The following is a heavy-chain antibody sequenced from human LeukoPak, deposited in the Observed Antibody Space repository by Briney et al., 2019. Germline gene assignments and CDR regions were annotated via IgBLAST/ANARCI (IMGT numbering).Heavy chain of an antibody. V-gene: IGHV3-30*18. D-gene: IGHD1/OR15-1a*01. CDR2: VSNDGGIK. CDR3: AKGGEQKTFRCGMDS. CDR1: GFTFSAYY. J-gene: IGHJ4*02. Sequence: GGSLRLSCAASGFTFSAYYMHWVRQAPGKGLEWVALVSNDGGIKYYGASVRGRFTISRDNPENTLYLQMNSLRADDTAVYYCAKGGEQKTFRCGMDSWGLGTLVTVSS.